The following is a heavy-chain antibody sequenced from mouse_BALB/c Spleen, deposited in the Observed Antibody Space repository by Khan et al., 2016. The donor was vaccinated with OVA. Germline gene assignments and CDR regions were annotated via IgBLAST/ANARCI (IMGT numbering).Heavy chain of an antibody. Sequence: EVELVESGGGLLKPGGSLKLSCAASGFTFSSFAMYWVRQNPEKRLEWVATISSAGTYTFYPDSVKGRFTISRDNATNTLFLQMNSLRSEDTAMYYCANGNYGWFAYWGQGTLVTVSA. D-gene: IGHD2-1*01. J-gene: IGHJ3*01. CDR3: ANGNYGWFAY. CDR2: ISSAGTYT. CDR1: GFTFSSFA. V-gene: IGHV5-9-1*01.